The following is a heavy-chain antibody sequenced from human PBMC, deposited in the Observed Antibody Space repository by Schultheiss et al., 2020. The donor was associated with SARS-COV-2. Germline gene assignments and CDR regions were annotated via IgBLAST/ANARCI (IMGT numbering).Heavy chain of an antibody. J-gene: IGHJ4*02. CDR2: ISYDGSNK. CDR1: GFTFSSYG. CDR3: ETSGSYPIGIDY. D-gene: IGHD1-26*01. Sequence: GGSLRLSCAASGFTFSSYGMHWVHQAPGKGLEWVAVISYDGSNKYYADSVKGRFTISRDNSKNTLYLQMNSLRAEDTAVYYCETSGSYPIGIDYWGQGTLVTVSS. V-gene: IGHV3-30*03.